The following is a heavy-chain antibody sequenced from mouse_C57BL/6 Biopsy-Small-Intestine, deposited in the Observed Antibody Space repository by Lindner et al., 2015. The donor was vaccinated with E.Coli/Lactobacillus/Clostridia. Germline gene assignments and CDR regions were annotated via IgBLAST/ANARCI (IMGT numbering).Heavy chain of an antibody. Sequence: VQLQESGPELVKPGASVKISCKASGYSFTSYYIHWVKQRPGQGLEWIGWIYPGSGNTKYNEKFKGKATLTADTSSSTAYMQLSSLTSEDSAVYYCARSPIYDGFYHWGQGTSVTVSS. CDR3: ARSPIYDGFYH. CDR1: GYSFTSYY. CDR2: IYPGSGNT. D-gene: IGHD2-3*01. J-gene: IGHJ4*01. V-gene: IGHV1-66*01.